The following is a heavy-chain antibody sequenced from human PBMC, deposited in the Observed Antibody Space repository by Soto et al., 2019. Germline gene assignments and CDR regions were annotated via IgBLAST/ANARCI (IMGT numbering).Heavy chain of an antibody. CDR1: GGSFSGYY. D-gene: IGHD4-17*01. J-gene: IGHJ5*02. CDR3: ARRRGGDSTPNWFDP. Sequence: QVQLQQWGAGLLKPSETLSLTCAVYGGSFSGYYWSWIRQPPGKGLEWIGEINHSGSTNYNPSLKSRVTISVDTSKNQFSLKLSSVTAADTAVHYCARRRGGDSTPNWFDPWGQGTLVTVSS. CDR2: INHSGST. V-gene: IGHV4-34*01.